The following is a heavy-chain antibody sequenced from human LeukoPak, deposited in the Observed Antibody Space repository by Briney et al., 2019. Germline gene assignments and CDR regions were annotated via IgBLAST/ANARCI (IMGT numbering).Heavy chain of an antibody. CDR3: ARFRSNHYYYYGMDV. CDR2: IYYSGST. CDR1: GFTFSSYT. J-gene: IGHJ6*02. Sequence: LRLSCEASGFTFSSYTMHWVRQHPGKGLEWIGYIYYSGSTYYNPSLKSRVTISVDTSKNQFSLKLSSVTAADTAVYYCARFRSNHYYYYGMDVWGQGTTVTVSS. V-gene: IGHV4-31*02.